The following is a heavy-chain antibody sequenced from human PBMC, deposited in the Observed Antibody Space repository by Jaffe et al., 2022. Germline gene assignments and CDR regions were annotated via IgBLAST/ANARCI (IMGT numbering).Heavy chain of an antibody. CDR3: ARDLGGLYSGYDYDWFDP. Sequence: QVQLQESGPGLVKPSETLSLTCAVSGYSISSGYYWGWIRQPPGKGLEWIGSIYHSGSTYYNPSLKSRVTISVDTSKNQFSLKLSSVTAADTAVYYCARDLGGLYSGYDYDWFDPWGQGTLVTVSS. J-gene: IGHJ5*02. CDR1: GYSISSGYY. CDR2: IYHSGST. D-gene: IGHD5-12*01. V-gene: IGHV4-38-2*02.